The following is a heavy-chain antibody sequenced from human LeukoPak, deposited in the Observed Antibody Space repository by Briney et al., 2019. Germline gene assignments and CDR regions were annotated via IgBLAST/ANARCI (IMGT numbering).Heavy chain of an antibody. V-gene: IGHV5-51*01. CDR2: IFPDDSDT. J-gene: IGHJ5*02. D-gene: IGHD6-13*01. CDR3: ARHIVAYSSSWYANWFDP. Sequence: GESLKISCKGSGYNFTDYWIGWVRQMPGKGLEWMGIIFPDDSDTRYSPSFQGQVTISADRSVSTAHLQWSSLIASDTAMYYCARHIVAYSSSWYANWFDPWGQGTLVTVSS. CDR1: GYNFTDYW.